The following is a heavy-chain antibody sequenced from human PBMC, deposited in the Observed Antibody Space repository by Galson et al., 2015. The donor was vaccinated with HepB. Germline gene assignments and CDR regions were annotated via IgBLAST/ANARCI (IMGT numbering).Heavy chain of an antibody. Sequence: VRQVPGKGLEWVAVISYDGSNKYYADSVKGRFTISRDNSKNTLYLQMNSLRAEDTAVYYCAREYERGGRYCSSISCSGNYYYGMDVWGQGTTVTVSS. V-gene: IGHV3-30-3*01. D-gene: IGHD2-2*01. CDR3: AREYERGGRYCSSISCSGNYYYGMDV. J-gene: IGHJ6*02. CDR2: ISYDGSNK.